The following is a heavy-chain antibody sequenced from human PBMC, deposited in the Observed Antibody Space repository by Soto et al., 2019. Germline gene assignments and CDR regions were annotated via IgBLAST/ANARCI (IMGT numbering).Heavy chain of an antibody. V-gene: IGHV5-10-1*01. J-gene: IGHJ5*02. CDR2: IDPGDTYA. CDR3: ARIYCTTTSCDSWFDP. D-gene: IGHD2-8*01. Sequence: GESVKISDTGFGYTFTTGWVSWVRQMRGKGLEWMGRIDPGDTYATSSPAFQGHVTISADKATSTAYLQWSSLKASDTAMYFCARIYCTTTSCDSWFDPWGQGPLVTVSS. CDR1: GYTFTTGW.